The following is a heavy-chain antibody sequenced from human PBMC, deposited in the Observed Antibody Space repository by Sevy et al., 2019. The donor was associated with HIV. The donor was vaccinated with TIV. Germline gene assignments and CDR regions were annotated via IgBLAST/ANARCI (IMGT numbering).Heavy chain of an antibody. J-gene: IGHJ4*02. V-gene: IGHV3-30*18. D-gene: IGHD3-10*01. CDR1: GCTFRTSG. Sequence: GGSLRLSCVTSGCTFRTSGMHWVRQSPGKGLEWVAVIAYDEAHKKYADSVKGRFSISKDNSKNTLYLQMSSLRTEDTAVYYCAKDYSAGITMVRGAYRARGDYFDYWRQGTQVTVSS. CDR2: IAYDEAHK. CDR3: AKDYSAGITMVRGAYRARGDYFDY.